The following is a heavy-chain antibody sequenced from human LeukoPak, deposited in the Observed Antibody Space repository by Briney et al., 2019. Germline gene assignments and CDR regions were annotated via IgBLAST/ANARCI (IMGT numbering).Heavy chain of an antibody. CDR3: ASGAVGVVVPAAIPPYFDY. J-gene: IGHJ4*02. V-gene: IGHV1-69*05. CDR2: IIPIFGTA. Sequence: SVKVSCKASGGTFSSYAISWVRQAPGQGLEWMGGIIPIFGTANYAQKFQGRVTITTDESTSTAYMELSSLRSEDTAVYYCASGAVGVVVPAAIPPYFDYWGQGTLVTVSS. D-gene: IGHD2-2*01. CDR1: GGTFSSYA.